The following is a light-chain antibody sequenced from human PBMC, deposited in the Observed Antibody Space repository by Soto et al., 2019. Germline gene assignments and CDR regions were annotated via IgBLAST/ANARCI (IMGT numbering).Light chain of an antibody. V-gene: IGLV2-14*01. CDR2: EVS. J-gene: IGLJ1*01. CDR1: SSDVGGYTH. Sequence: QSVLTQPSSVSGSPGQSITISCTGTSSDVGGYTHVSWYQQHPGKAPTLRIYEVSNRPSGVSNRFSGSKSGNTASLTISGLQAEDEADYYCSSYTSSSLSYVFGTGTKATVL. CDR3: SSYTSSSLSYV.